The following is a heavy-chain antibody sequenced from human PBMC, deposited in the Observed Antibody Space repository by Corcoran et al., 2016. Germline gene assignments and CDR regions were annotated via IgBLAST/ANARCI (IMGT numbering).Heavy chain of an antibody. CDR1: GFTFDDYA. Sequence: EVQLVESGGGLVQPGRSLRLSCAASGFTFDDYAMHWVRQAPGNGLEWVSGISWNSGSIGYADSVKGRFTISRDNAKNSLYLQMNSLRAEDTALYYCAKDKYYYDSSGYYDYWGQGTLVTVSS. CDR3: AKDKYYYDSSGYYDY. CDR2: ISWNSGSI. J-gene: IGHJ4*02. D-gene: IGHD3-22*01. V-gene: IGHV3-9*01.